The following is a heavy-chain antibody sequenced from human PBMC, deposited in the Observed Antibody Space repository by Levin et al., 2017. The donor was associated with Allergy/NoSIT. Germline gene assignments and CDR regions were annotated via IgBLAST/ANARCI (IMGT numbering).Heavy chain of an antibody. CDR2: IKQDGSER. J-gene: IGHJ4*02. V-gene: IGHV3-7*01. CDR3: ASSEYGNTWVSVY. CDR1: GFTFSSYW. Sequence: GESLKISCAASGFTFSSYWMSWVRQAPGKGLEWVASIKQDGSERYYADSVKGRFTISRDNAKNSLSLQMNSLRAEDTAVYYCASSEYGNTWVSVYWGQGSLVTVSS. D-gene: IGHD5-24*01.